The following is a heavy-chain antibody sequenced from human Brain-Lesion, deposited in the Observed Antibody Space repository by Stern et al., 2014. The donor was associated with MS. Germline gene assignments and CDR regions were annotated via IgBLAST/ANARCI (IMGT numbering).Heavy chain of an antibody. CDR3: ALGGFGHYFEY. V-gene: IGHV1-69*06. J-gene: IGHJ4*02. CDR2: IIPIIGTA. Sequence: QVQLVQSGAEVQKPGSSVKVSCRASGGTFSSSDISWVRQAPGQGLEWMGGIIPIIGTANYAQKYQGRVTITADKSTSTAYMELSSLRSEDTAIYYCALGGFGHYFEYWGQGTLVTVSS. D-gene: IGHD3-10*01. CDR1: GGTFSSSD.